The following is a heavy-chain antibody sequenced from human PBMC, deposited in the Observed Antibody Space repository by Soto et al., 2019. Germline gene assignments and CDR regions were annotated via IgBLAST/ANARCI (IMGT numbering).Heavy chain of an antibody. CDR3: ARAIRNVVPAAPHRVYYFDY. CDR1: GFTFSSYS. Sequence: EVQLVESGGGLVQPGGSLRLSCAASGFTFSSYSMNWVRQAPGKGLEWVSYISSSSSTIYYADSVKGRFTISRDNAKNSLYLQMNSLRDEDTAVYYCARAIRNVVPAAPHRVYYFDYWGQGTLVTVSS. CDR2: ISSSSSTI. V-gene: IGHV3-48*02. J-gene: IGHJ4*02. D-gene: IGHD2-2*01.